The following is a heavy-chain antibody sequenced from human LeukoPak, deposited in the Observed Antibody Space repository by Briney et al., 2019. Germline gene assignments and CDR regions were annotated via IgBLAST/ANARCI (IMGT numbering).Heavy chain of an antibody. CDR1: GGSLINYY. CDR2: IYYIGRP. D-gene: IGHD3-16*02. J-gene: IGHJ4*02. V-gene: IGHV4-59*01. Sequence: PSETLSLTCTVSGGSLINYYWSWLRQPPGKGLEWIGYIYYIGRPNYNPSLMSRVTISLDTSKNQFSLKLSSVTAADTAVYYCARAVYVWGSYRYSFDYWGQGTLVTVSS. CDR3: ARAVYVWGSYRYSFDY.